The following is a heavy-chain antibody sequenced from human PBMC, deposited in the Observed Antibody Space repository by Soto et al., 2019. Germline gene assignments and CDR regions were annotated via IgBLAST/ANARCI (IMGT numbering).Heavy chain of an antibody. V-gene: IGHV3-23*01. Sequence: EVQLLESGGGLVQPGGSLRLSCAASGFIFGRYAMTWVRQAPGKGLEWVSSLSGSGASTYYADSAKGRFTISRDNSKDMLHLQMNSLRAEDTAVYYCAKDARILDYDFWSGGNDAFEIWGQGTKVTVSS. CDR2: LSGSGAST. CDR3: AKDARILDYDFWSGGNDAFEI. CDR1: GFIFGRYA. J-gene: IGHJ3*02. D-gene: IGHD3-3*01.